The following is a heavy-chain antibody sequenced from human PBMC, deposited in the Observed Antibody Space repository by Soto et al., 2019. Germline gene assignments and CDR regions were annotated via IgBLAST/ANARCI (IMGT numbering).Heavy chain of an antibody. CDR1: GYTFTGYY. CDR3: ARGSNRVRGVRFFDY. J-gene: IGHJ4*02. V-gene: IGHV1-2*02. Sequence: QVQLVQSGAEVKKPGASVKVSCKASGYTFTGYYMHWVRQAPGQGLEWMGWINPNSDATNYAQKFQGRVTMTRETSISTAYMEMSRLRSDDTAEYYCARGSNRVRGVRFFDYCGQGSLVTVS. CDR2: INPNSDAT. D-gene: IGHD3-10*01.